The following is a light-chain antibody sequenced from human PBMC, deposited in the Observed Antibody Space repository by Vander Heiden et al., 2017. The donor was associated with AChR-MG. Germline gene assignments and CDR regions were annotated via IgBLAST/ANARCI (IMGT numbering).Light chain of an antibody. CDR1: SSNIGGNT. CDR3: ATWDDSLNGIV. Sequence: QSVLTQPPSASGTPGQRVAISCSGSSSNIGGNTVNWYQQLPGTAPKLLIYSNNQRPSGVPDRFSGSNSDTSAYLAISGLQSDDEACYYCATWDDSLNGIVFGGGTKLTVL. V-gene: IGLV1-44*01. CDR2: SNN. J-gene: IGLJ2*01.